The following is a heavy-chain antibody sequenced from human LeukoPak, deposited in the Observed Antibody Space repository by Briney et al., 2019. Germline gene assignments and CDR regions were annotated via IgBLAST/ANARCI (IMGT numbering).Heavy chain of an antibody. J-gene: IGHJ4*02. Sequence: SVKLSCKASGGTFSRYSISWVRQAPGQRPESLGRITSDLAIPDYEEVFRGRIAITADKSTSTVYMELGSMTSEDTAAYYCARDSALRCSSTSCYFDYWGQGTLVTVSS. CDR3: ARDSALRCSSTSCYFDY. V-gene: IGHV1-69*04. CDR1: GGTFSRYS. D-gene: IGHD2-2*01. CDR2: ITSDLAIP.